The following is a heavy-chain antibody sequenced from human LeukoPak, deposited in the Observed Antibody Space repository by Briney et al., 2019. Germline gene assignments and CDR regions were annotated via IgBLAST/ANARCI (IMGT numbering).Heavy chain of an antibody. CDR1: GFTLSHAR. CDR2: IKSKTDAGTT. V-gene: IGHV3-15*01. Sequence: PGGSLRLSCAASGFTLSHARMTWVRQAPGKGLEWVGRIKSKTDAGTTDYAAPVKGRFTISRDDSADTLYLQMDSLKSEDTAVYYCTTGDSGYQFDYWGQGTLVTVSS. D-gene: IGHD5-12*01. J-gene: IGHJ4*02. CDR3: TTGDSGYQFDY.